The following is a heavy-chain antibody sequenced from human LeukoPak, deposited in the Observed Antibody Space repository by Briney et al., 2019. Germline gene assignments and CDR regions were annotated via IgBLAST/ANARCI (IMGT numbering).Heavy chain of an antibody. V-gene: IGHV1-18*01. D-gene: IGHD1-1*01. CDR1: GGTFSSYA. CDR3: AREKGYRPLADY. Sequence: ASVKVSCKASGGTFSSYAISWVRQAPGQGLGWMGWISGYKGNTNYAQKLQGRVTMTTDTSTSTAYMELRSLRSDDTAVYYCAREKGYRPLADYWGQGTLVTVSS. CDR2: ISGYKGNT. J-gene: IGHJ4*02.